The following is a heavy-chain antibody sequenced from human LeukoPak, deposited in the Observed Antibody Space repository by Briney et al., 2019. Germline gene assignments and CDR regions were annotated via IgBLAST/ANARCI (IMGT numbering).Heavy chain of an antibody. CDR1: GGSLGGDYSRDY. CDR2: INHSGST. CDR3: ARGGGGFDF. V-gene: IGHV4-34*01. D-gene: IGHD3-16*01. Sequence: SETLSLTCVVNGGSLGGDYSRDYWSWIRQPPGKGLEWIGEINHSGSTDYNPSLKSRVTISVDTSKNQFSLKLTSVTAADTAVYYCARGGGGFDFWGQGILVTVSS. J-gene: IGHJ4*02.